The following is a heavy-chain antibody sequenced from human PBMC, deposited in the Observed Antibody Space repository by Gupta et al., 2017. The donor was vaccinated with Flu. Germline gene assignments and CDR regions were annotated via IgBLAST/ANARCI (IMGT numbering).Heavy chain of an antibody. V-gene: IGHV3-7*01. CDR2: IKQDGSEK. J-gene: IGHJ4*02. CDR1: GFTFSSYW. CDR3: ARGSRKIDY. Sequence: SGFTFSSYWMSWVRQAPGKGLEWVANIKQDGSEKYYVDSVKGRFTISRDNAKNSLYLQMNSLRAEDTAVYYCARGSRKIDYWGQGTLVTVSS.